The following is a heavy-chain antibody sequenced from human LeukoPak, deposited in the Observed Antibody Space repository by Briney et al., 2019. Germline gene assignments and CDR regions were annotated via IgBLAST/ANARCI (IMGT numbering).Heavy chain of an antibody. CDR2: IYTGGST. V-gene: IGHV4-4*07. D-gene: IGHD5-12*01. CDR3: ARDLEGYDYVGYYYYYMDV. Sequence: SETLSLTCTVSGGSISSYYWSWIRQPAGKGLEWIGRIYTGGSTNYNPSLKSRVTMSVDTSKNQFSLKLSSVTAADTAVYYCARDLEGYDYVGYYYYYMDVWGKGTTVTVSS. CDR1: GGSISSYY. J-gene: IGHJ6*03.